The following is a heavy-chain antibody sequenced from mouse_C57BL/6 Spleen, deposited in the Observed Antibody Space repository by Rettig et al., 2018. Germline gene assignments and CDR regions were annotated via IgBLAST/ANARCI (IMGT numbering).Heavy chain of an antibody. Sequence: KFQGKATITADTSSNTAYLQLSSLTSEDTAVYYCARWDHLAYWGQGTLVTVSA. D-gene: IGHD4-1*01. CDR3: ARWDHLAY. V-gene: IGHV14-2*01. J-gene: IGHJ3*01.